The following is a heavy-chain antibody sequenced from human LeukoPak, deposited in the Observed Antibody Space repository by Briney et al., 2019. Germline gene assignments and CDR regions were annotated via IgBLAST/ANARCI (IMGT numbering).Heavy chain of an antibody. V-gene: IGHV3-21*01. CDR2: ISSSSTYI. J-gene: IGHJ4*02. CDR1: GFTFSSYN. D-gene: IGHD2-15*01. Sequence: SGGSLRLSCAASGFTFSSYNMNWVRQAPGKGLEWVSSISSSSTYIYYADSVKGRFTISRDNAKNSVHLQMNSLRAEDTAMYYCARVGCSGGSCYRDSWGQGTLVTVSS. CDR3: ARVGCSGGSCYRDS.